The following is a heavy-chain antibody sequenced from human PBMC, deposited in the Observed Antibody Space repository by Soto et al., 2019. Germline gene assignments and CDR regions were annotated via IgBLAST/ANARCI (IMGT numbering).Heavy chain of an antibody. Sequence: SETLSLTCTVSGGSISSYYWSWIRQPPGKGLEWIGYIFYSGSTNYNPSLKSRVTISVDTSKNQFSLKLSSVTAADTALYYCARDEYYYDSSGYQRVYYFDYWGQGTLVTVSS. CDR1: GGSISSYY. CDR3: ARDEYYYDSSGYQRVYYFDY. CDR2: IFYSGST. J-gene: IGHJ4*02. V-gene: IGHV4-59*01. D-gene: IGHD3-22*01.